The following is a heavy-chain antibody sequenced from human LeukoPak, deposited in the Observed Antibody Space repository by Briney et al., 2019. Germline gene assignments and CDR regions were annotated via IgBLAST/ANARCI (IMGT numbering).Heavy chain of an antibody. CDR2: ISSSGGST. CDR1: GFTFSSYA. D-gene: IGHD1/OR15-1a*01. J-gene: IGHJ5*02. Sequence: GGSLRLSCAASGFTFSSYAMSWVRQAPGKRLEWVSAISSSGGSTYYADSVKGRFTISRDNAKRTLYLQMNSLRDDDTAVYYCARDPRNKGLDPWGQGTLVTVSS. V-gene: IGHV3-23*01. CDR3: ARDPRNKGLDP.